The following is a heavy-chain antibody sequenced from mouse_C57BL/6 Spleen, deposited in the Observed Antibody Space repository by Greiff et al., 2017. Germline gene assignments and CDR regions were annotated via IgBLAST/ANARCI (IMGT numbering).Heavy chain of an antibody. D-gene: IGHD2-5*01. V-gene: IGHV1-50*01. Sequence: QVQLQQPGAELVKPGASVKLSCKASGYTFTSYWMQWVQQRPGQGLEWIGEIDPSDSYTNYNQKFKGKATLTVDTSSSTAYMQLSSLTSEDSAVYYCARSAYYSNSPYWGQGTLVTVSA. J-gene: IGHJ3*01. CDR2: IDPSDSYT. CDR3: ARSAYYSNSPY. CDR1: GYTFTSYW.